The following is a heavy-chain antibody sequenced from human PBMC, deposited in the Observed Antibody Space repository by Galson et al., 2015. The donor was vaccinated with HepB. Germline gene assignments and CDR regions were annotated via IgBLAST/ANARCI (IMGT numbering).Heavy chain of an antibody. CDR2: ISPGGTFK. D-gene: IGHD3-10*01. J-gene: IGHJ3*02. Sequence: SLRLSCAASGFTFTTYGMNWVRQAPGKGLEWVSSISPGGTFKYSAESVRGRFTISRDNAKNSLYLQMNSLRAEDTAVYYCARAYYYGLGGAFDIWGQGTMVTVSS. V-gene: IGHV3-21*04. CDR1: GFTFTTYG. CDR3: ARAYYYGLGGAFDI.